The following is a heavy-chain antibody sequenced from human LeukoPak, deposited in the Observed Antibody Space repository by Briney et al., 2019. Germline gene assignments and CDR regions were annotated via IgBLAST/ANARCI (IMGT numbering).Heavy chain of an antibody. D-gene: IGHD1-14*01. Sequence: GGSLRLSCAASGFTFSTYWMHWVRQVPGKGLVWVSRLNSDGSSTTYADSVKGRFTISRDNAKNTLYLQMNGLRVEDTAVYYCARTSGNNRYDAFDIWGQGTMITVSS. V-gene: IGHV3-74*01. CDR3: ARTSGNNRYDAFDI. J-gene: IGHJ3*02. CDR2: LNSDGSST. CDR1: GFTFSTYW.